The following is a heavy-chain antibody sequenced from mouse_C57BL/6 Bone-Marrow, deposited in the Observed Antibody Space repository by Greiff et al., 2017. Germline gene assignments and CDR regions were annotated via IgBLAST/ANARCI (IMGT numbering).Heavy chain of an antibody. CDR2: IYPRSGNT. CDR1: GYTFTSYG. CDR3: ARKGAYYSNPHYVDY. D-gene: IGHD2-5*01. Sequence: VQLQQSGAELARPGASVKLSCKASGYTFTSYGISWVKQRTGQGLEWIGEIYPRSGNTYYNEKFKGKATLTADKSSSTAYMELRSLTSEDSAVYFCARKGAYYSNPHYVDYWGQGTTLTVSS. V-gene: IGHV1-81*01. J-gene: IGHJ2*01.